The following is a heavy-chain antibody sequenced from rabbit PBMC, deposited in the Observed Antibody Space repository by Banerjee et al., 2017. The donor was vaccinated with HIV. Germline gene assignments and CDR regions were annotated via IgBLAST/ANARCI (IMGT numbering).Heavy chain of an antibody. J-gene: IGHJ4*01. V-gene: IGHV1S40*01. D-gene: IGHD4-1*01. Sequence: QSLEESGGDLVKPGASLTLTCTASGFSFSSSYYMNWVRQAPGKGLEWIGRIYAGKGSSDYANWVNGRFTISSDSAQNTVDLQMNSLTAADTATYFCARIDPRYYTSGWDYFNLWGQGTLVTVS. CDR3: ARIDPRYYTSGWDYFNL. CDR2: IYAGKGSS. CDR1: GFSFSSSYY.